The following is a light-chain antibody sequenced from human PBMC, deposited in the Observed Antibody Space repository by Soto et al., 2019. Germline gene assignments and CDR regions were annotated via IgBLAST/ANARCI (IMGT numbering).Light chain of an antibody. V-gene: IGLV2-14*01. J-gene: IGLJ2*01. Sequence: QSALTQPASVSGSPGQSITISCTGTSSDVGGYNYVSWYQQHPGKAPELMIYEVSNRPSGVSNRFSGSKSDNTASLTISGLQAEDEADYYCSSYTSSSTRVFGGGTKLTVL. CDR3: SSYTSSSTRV. CDR2: EVS. CDR1: SSDVGGYNY.